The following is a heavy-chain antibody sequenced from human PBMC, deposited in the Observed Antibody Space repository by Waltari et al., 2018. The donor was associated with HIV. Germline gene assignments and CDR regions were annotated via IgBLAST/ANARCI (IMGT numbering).Heavy chain of an antibody. CDR1: GFTFDDYA. D-gene: IGHD6-6*01. V-gene: IGHV3-9*01. CDR2: ISWNSGSI. J-gene: IGHJ4*02. Sequence: EVQLVESGGGLVQPGRSLRLSCAASGFTFDDYAMHWVRQAPGKGLEWVSGISWNSGSIGYADSVKGRFTISRDNAKNSLYLQMNSLRAEYTALYYCAKSIAARRTYYFDYWGQGTLVTVSS. CDR3: AKSIAARRTYYFDY.